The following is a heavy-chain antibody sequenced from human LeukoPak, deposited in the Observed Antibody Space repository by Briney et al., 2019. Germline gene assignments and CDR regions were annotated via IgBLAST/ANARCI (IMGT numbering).Heavy chain of an antibody. J-gene: IGHJ5*02. CDR1: GYSINNYW. D-gene: IGHD2-15*01. Sequence: GESLKISCKGSGYSINNYWIGWVRQMPGRGLEWMGIIYPADSDIRYSPSFQGQVTISADKSISTAYLQWSSLKASDTAMYYCARLEYCSGGSCYTWFDPWGQGTLVTVSS. CDR3: ARLEYCSGGSCYTWFDP. V-gene: IGHV5-51*01. CDR2: IYPADSDI.